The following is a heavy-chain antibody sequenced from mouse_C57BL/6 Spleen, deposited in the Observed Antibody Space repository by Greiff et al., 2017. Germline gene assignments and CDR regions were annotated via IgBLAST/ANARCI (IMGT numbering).Heavy chain of an antibody. CDR3: TETGTGFDY. J-gene: IGHJ2*01. CDR2: IDPETGGT. Sequence: VKLMESGAELVRPGASVTLSCKASGYTFTDYEMHWVKQTPVHGLEWIGAIDPETGGTAYNQKFKGKAILTADKSSSTAYMELRSLTSEDSAVYYCTETGTGFDYWGQGTTLTVSS. CDR1: GYTFTDYE. D-gene: IGHD4-1*01. V-gene: IGHV1-15*01.